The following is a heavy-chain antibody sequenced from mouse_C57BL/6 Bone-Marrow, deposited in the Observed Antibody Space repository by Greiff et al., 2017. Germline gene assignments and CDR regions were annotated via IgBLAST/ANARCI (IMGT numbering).Heavy chain of an antibody. CDR1: GYTFTSYW. V-gene: IGHV1-64*01. CDR2: IHPNSGST. J-gene: IGHJ4*01. CDR3: ARATTVVAGGYYAMDY. Sequence: QVQLQQPGAELVKPGSSVKLSCKASGYTFTSYWMHWVKQRPGQGLEWIGMIHPNSGSTNYNEKFKSKATLTVDKSSSTAYMQLSSLTSEDSAVYYCARATTVVAGGYYAMDYWGQGTSVTVSS. D-gene: IGHD1-1*01.